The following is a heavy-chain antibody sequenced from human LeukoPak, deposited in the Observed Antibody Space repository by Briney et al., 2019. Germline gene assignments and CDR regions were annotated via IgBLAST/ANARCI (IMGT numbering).Heavy chain of an antibody. CDR3: ARRRVGARPRGFDY. V-gene: IGHV4-34*01. CDR2: INHSGST. Sequence: SETLSLTCAVYGGSFSGYYWSWIRQPPGKGLEWIGEINHSGSTNYNPSLKSRVTISVDTSKNQFSLKLSSVTAADTAVYYCARRRVGARPRGFDYWGQGTLVTVSS. J-gene: IGHJ4*02. CDR1: GGSFSGYY. D-gene: IGHD1-26*01.